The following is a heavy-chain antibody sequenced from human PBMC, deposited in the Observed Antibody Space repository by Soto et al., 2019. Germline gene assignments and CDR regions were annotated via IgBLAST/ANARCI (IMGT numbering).Heavy chain of an antibody. CDR2: ISRSSSTI. D-gene: IGHD3-22*01. Sequence: GGSLRLSCAASGFAFSDYSMDWVRLAPGKGLEWISYISRSSSTIYYADSVKGRFTISRDNAKNSLFLQMNSLRDEDTAVYYCARDGYTYDSRGSHNYFDFWGQGTLVTVSS. J-gene: IGHJ4*02. CDR3: ARDGYTYDSRGSHNYFDF. CDR1: GFAFSDYS. V-gene: IGHV3-48*02.